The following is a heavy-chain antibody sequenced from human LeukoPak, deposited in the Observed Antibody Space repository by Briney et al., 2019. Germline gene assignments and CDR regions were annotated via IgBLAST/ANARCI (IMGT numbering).Heavy chain of an antibody. J-gene: IGHJ3*02. CDR2: FNGNGNNV. Sequence: GGSLRLSCATSGFTFDDYGMNWVRQAPGKGLEWVSNFNGNGNNVDYADSVKGRFTISRDKAMNSLHLQMNSLRAEDTAVYYCARVRKQYYYDDSHHRDASDIWGQGTMVIVSS. D-gene: IGHD3-22*01. V-gene: IGHV3-20*04. CDR1: GFTFDDYG. CDR3: ARVRKQYYYDDSHHRDASDI.